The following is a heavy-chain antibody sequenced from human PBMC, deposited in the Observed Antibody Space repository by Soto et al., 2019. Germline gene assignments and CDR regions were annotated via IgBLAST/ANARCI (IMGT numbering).Heavy chain of an antibody. CDR1: GFTFSNYA. Sequence: GGSLRLSCAASGFTFSNYAMNWVRQAPGKGLEWVSAISAGGSNTDYADSVKGRFTISSDNSKNTLYLQMNSLRAEDTAVYYCAQEYTTSFDYWGPGPLVTVSS. J-gene: IGHJ4*02. CDR2: ISAGGSNT. CDR3: AQEYTTSFDY. V-gene: IGHV3-23*01. D-gene: IGHD6-6*01.